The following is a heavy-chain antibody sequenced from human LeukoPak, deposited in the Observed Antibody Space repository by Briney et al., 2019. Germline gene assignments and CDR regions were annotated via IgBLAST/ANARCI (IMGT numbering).Heavy chain of an antibody. V-gene: IGHV5-51*01. CDR2: IYPGDSDT. J-gene: IGHJ4*02. CDR3: VRHEGSISGWPFDY. D-gene: IGHD6-19*01. Sequence: GESLQISCKGFGYSFTSYWIGWVRQMPGKGLEWMGIIYPGDSDTRYSPSFQGQVTISADKSISTVYLQWSSLKASDTAMYYCVRHEGSISGWPFDYWGQGTLVTVSS. CDR1: GYSFTSYW.